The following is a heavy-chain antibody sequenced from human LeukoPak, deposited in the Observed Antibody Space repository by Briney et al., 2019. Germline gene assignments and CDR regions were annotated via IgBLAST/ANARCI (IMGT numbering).Heavy chain of an antibody. D-gene: IGHD5-24*01. J-gene: IGHJ4*02. V-gene: IGHV4-30-2*01. CDR1: GGSISSGGYS. CDR3: ARGGDDQVPFDY. Sequence: SQTLSLTCAVAGGSISSGGYSWSWIRQPPGKGLEWIGYIYHSGSTYYNPSLKSRVTISVDRSKNQFSLKLSSVTAADTAVYYCARGGDDQVPFDYWGQGTLVTVSS. CDR2: IYHSGST.